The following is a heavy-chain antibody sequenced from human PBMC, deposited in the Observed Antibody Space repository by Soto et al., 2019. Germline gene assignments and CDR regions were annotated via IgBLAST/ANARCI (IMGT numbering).Heavy chain of an antibody. CDR1: GFTFSSYG. D-gene: IGHD6-13*01. CDR2: ISYDGSNK. V-gene: IGHV3-30*18. J-gene: IGHJ5*02. Sequence: AGGSLRLSXAASGFTFSSYGMHWVRQAPGKGLEWVAVISYDGSNKYYADSVKGRFTISRDNSKNTLYLQMNSLRAEDTAVYYCAKDLVAAAGTSYNWFDPWGQGTLVTVSS. CDR3: AKDLVAAAGTSYNWFDP.